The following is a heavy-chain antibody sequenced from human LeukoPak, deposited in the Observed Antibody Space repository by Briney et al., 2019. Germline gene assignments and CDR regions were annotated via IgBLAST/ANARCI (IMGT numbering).Heavy chain of an antibody. D-gene: IGHD6-13*01. CDR2: INTSGGST. Sequence: ASVKVSCMASGYTFTSYYMHWVRQAPGQGLEWMGIINTSGGSTRYAQKFQGRVTMTRDMSTSTVYMELSSLRSEDTAVYYCARDRSIAAAGINWYFDLWGRGTLVTVSS. CDR3: ARDRSIAAAGINWYFDL. J-gene: IGHJ2*01. V-gene: IGHV1-46*01. CDR1: GYTFTSYY.